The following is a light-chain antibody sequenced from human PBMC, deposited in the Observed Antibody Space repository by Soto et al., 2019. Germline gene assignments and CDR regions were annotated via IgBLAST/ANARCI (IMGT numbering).Light chain of an antibody. CDR3: QQRGTSIT. V-gene: IGKV3-11*01. CDR1: QTVNTY. Sequence: IVLTQSPATLSLWPGETAVLSCRASQTVNTYLSWYQQRPGQAPRLLIYDASKRVPGIPARFSGSGSGTDCTLTISSLEPEDFELYYGQQRGTSITFGQGTRLE. CDR2: DAS. J-gene: IGKJ5*01.